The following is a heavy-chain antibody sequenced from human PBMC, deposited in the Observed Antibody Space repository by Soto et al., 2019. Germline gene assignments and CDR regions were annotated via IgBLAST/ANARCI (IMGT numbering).Heavy chain of an antibody. Sequence: SQTLSLTCGISADSVSSNSAAWNWLRQPPSRGLERLGRTYYRSKWYNDYAVSVESRITINPDTSKNHFSLQRNFVTPEYPARYFCARWEQHHGRIFYCWGQGPPRTV. V-gene: IGHV6-1*01. CDR3: ARWEQHHGRIFYC. CDR2: TYYRSKWYN. J-gene: IGHJ4*02. CDR1: ADSVSSNSAA. D-gene: IGHD1-26*01.